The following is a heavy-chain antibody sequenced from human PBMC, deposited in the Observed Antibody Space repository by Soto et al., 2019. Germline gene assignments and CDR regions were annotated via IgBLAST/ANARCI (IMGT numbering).Heavy chain of an antibody. CDR2: IISKTHGGAT. D-gene: IGHD3-22*01. J-gene: IGHJ4*02. CDR3: ATGIYDSGGVDY. CDR1: GFTFSNYG. V-gene: IGHV3-15*06. Sequence: GGSLRLSCAASGFTFSNYGMHWVRQAPGKGLEWVGRIISKTHGGATHYAAPVKGRFTISRDDSKNTLYLQMNSLATEDTAIYYCATGIYDSGGVDYWGQGTLVTVSS.